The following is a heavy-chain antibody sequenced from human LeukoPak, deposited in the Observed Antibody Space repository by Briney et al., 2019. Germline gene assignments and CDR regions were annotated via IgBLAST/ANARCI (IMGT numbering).Heavy chain of an antibody. J-gene: IGHJ6*03. CDR1: GFTFSSYS. V-gene: IGHV3-21*04. CDR2: ISSSSSYI. Sequence: GGSLRLSCAASGFTFSSYSMNWVRQAPGKGLEWVSSISSSSSYIYYADSVKGRFTTSRDNAKNSLYLQMNSLRAEDTAVYYCAKVHYYYCYMDVWGKGTTVTVSS. CDR3: AKVHYYYCYMDV.